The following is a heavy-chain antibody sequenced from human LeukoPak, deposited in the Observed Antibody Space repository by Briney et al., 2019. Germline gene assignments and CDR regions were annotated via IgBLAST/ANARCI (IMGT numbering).Heavy chain of an antibody. CDR1: GGSFSGYY. Sequence: RSSETLSLTCAVYGGSFSGYYWSWIRQPPGKGLEWIGEINHSGSTNYNPSLKSRVTISVDTSKNQFSLKLSSVTAADTAVYYCAREKGGLGGIAWQWLVLGHFDYWGQGTLVTVSS. D-gene: IGHD6-19*01. CDR3: AREKGGLGGIAWQWLVLGHFDY. V-gene: IGHV4-34*01. J-gene: IGHJ4*02. CDR2: INHSGST.